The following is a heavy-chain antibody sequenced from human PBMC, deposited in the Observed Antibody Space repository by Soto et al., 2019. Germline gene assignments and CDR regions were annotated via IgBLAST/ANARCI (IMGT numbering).Heavy chain of an antibody. V-gene: IGHV4-34*01. Sequence: PMEIRSLAGAVWGGSFRGYYWTWISQPPGKGVEGIGEINHSGTINFNPSLKSRLTISLDTSKKHFSLKLSSVTDADTAAYFCARADRTLVTSYSLDVWGQGTTVTVS. D-gene: IGHD2-21*02. CDR3: ARADRTLVTSYSLDV. CDR2: INHSGTI. CDR1: GGSFRGYY. J-gene: IGHJ6*02.